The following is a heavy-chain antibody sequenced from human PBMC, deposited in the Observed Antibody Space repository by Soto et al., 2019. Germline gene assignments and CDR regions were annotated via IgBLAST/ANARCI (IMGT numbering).Heavy chain of an antibody. D-gene: IGHD6-19*01. CDR2: ISAYNGST. CDR3: ARDGGAIVAGTSVDY. J-gene: IGHJ4*02. V-gene: IGHV1-18*04. Sequence: GASVKVSCKASGYTFTSYGISWVRQAPGQGLEWMGWISAYNGSTNYAQKLQGRVTMTTDTSTSTAYMELRSLRSDDTAVYYCARDGGAIVAGTSVDYWGQGTLVTVSS. CDR1: GYTFTSYG.